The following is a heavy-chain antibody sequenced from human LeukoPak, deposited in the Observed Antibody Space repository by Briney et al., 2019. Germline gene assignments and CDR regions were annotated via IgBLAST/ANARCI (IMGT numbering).Heavy chain of an antibody. J-gene: IGHJ4*02. CDR1: GYSFSNYW. CDR3: AIPPGYCGNDCSFDH. Sequence: GESLKISCEGSGYSFSNYWIGWVRQMPGKGLEWMGIIYPGDYETRYSPSFQGLVTISVDKSISTAYLQWSSLKASDTAMYYCAIPPGYCGNDCSFDHWGQGTLVSVSS. CDR2: IYPGDYET. V-gene: IGHV5-51*01. D-gene: IGHD2-21*02.